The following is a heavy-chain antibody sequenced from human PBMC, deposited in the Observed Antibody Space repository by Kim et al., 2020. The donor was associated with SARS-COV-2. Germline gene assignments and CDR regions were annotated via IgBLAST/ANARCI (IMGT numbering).Heavy chain of an antibody. J-gene: IGHJ4*02. V-gene: IGHV3-72*01. Sequence: GGSLRLSCAASGFTFSDHYMDWVRQAPGKGLEWVGRTRNKANSYTTEYAASVKGRFTISRDDSKNSLYLQMNSLKTEDTAVYYCARALGEGYGDFRRYFDYWGQGTLVTVSS. CDR3: ARALGEGYGDFRRYFDY. CDR1: GFTFSDHY. CDR2: TRNKANSYTT. D-gene: IGHD4-17*01.